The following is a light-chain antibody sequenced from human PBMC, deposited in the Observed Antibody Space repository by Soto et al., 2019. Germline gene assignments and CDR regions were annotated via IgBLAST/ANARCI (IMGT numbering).Light chain of an antibody. Sequence: DIQMTQSPSSLSAFVGDRVTITCRASQDIGNFLAWYQQKPWKVPKLLIYAASTLQSGVPSRFSGSGSGTDFTRTISSRQPEDVATYYCQKCKVAPFTFGGGTKVEIK. J-gene: IGKJ4*01. CDR2: AAS. CDR1: QDIGNF. CDR3: QKCKVAPFT. V-gene: IGKV1-27*01.